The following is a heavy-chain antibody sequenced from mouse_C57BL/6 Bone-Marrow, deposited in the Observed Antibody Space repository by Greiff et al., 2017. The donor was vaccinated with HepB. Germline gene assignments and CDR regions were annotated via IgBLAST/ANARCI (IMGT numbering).Heavy chain of an antibody. CDR3: ASIYYGYDGEDYFDY. J-gene: IGHJ2*01. CDR2: ISYDGSN. V-gene: IGHV3-6*01. D-gene: IGHD2-2*01. Sequence: EVKLMESGPGLVKPSQSLSLTCSVTGYSITSGYYWNWIRQFPGNKLEWMGYISYDGSNNYNPSLKNRISITRDTSKNQFFLKLNSVTTEDTATYYGASIYYGYDGEDYFDYWGQGTTLTVSS. CDR1: GYSITSGYY.